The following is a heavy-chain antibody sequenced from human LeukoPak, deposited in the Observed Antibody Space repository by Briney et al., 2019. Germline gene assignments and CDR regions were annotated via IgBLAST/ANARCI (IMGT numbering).Heavy chain of an antibody. J-gene: IGHJ4*02. CDR1: GYTFTGYY. CDR3: ARDMGGSWGSFDY. V-gene: IGHV1-2*02. D-gene: IGHD2-15*01. CDR2: INPNSGGT. Sequence: ASVKVSFKASGYTFTGYYMHWVRQAPGQGLEWMGWINPNSGGTNYAQKFRGRVPMTRDTPISTAYMELSRLRSDDTAVYYCARDMGGSWGSFDYWGQGTLVTVSS.